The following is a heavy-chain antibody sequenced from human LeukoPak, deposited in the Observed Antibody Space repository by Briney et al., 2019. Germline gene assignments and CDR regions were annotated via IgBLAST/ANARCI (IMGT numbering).Heavy chain of an antibody. V-gene: IGHV4-39*01. CDR1: GGSISSSYYY. CDR2: IYYSGST. CDR3: ARFHRRADIVVVPAAKFYFDY. J-gene: IGHJ4*02. D-gene: IGHD2-2*01. Sequence: PSETLSLTCTVSGGSISSSYYYWGWIRQPPGKGLEWIGSIYYSGSTYYNPSLKSRVTISVDTSKNQFSLKLRSVTAADTAVYYCARFHRRADIVVVPAAKFYFDYWGQGTLVTVSS.